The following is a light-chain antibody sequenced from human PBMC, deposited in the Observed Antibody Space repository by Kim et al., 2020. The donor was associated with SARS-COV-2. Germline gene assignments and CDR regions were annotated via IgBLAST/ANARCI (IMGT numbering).Light chain of an antibody. J-gene: IGLJ2*01. CDR3: QAWDSSTVV. V-gene: IGLV3-1*01. CDR2: QDS. Sequence: VSPGQSASITCSGDKLGDKYACWYQQKPGQSPVLVIYQDSKRPSGIPERFSGSNSGNTATLTISGTQAMDEADYYCQAWDSSTVVFGGGTQLTVL. CDR1: KLGDKY.